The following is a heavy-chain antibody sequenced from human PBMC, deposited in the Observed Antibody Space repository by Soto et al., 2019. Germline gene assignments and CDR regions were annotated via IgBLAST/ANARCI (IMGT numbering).Heavy chain of an antibody. V-gene: IGHV3-30*03. CDR2: ISYDGSNK. J-gene: IGHJ6*02. CDR3: ARERKKGASKAQLLTTGMDV. D-gene: IGHD2-2*01. Sequence: GGSLRLSCAASGFTFSSYGMHWVRQAPGKGLEWVAVISYDGSNKYYADSVKGRFTISRDNSKNTLYLQMNSLRAEDTAVYYCARERKKGASKAQLLTTGMDVWGQGTTVTVSS. CDR1: GFTFSSYG.